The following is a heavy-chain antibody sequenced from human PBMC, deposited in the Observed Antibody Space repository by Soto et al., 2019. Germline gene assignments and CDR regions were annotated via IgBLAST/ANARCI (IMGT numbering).Heavy chain of an antibody. V-gene: IGHV3-23*01. CDR3: AKLLGSTSPYYAFWSGYYTSYGMAV. J-gene: IGHJ6*02. D-gene: IGHD3-3*01. CDR2: IIGSGGST. Sequence: PGKGLEWVAAIIGSGGSTYYADSVKRRFTIASDNSKNTLYLQMNSLRAEDTAVYYCAKLLGSTSPYYAFWSGYYTSYGMAVWLQGST.